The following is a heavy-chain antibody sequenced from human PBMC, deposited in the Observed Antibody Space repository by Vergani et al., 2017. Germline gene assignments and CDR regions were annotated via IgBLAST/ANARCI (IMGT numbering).Heavy chain of an antibody. V-gene: IGHV3-30*02. J-gene: IGHJ4*02. CDR2: IQFDGSNQ. CDR3: AKHFRGWGINY. Sequence: QVQLVESGGGVVQRGGSLRLSCATSGFTLSNYDMQWIRQGPGKGLEFVAFIQFDGSNQYYADSVKGRFTLSRDFSKNKLYLQMNSPRTDDTATYYCAKHFRGWGINYWGQGPQFIVSS. D-gene: IGHD3-16*01. CDR1: GFTLSNYD.